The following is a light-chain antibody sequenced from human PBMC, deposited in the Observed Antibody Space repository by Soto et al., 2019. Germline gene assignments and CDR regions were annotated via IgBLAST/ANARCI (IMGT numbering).Light chain of an antibody. CDR2: ANN. V-gene: IGLV1-40*01. CDR3: QSYDSSLSGYV. CDR1: SSNFGAGYD. Sequence: QSVLTQPPSVSGVPGQRVTISCTGSSSNFGAGYDVHWYQQVPGRAPKLLIYANNNRPSGVPDRFSGSKSGTSASLAITGLQAEDEADYYCQSYDSSLSGYVFGAGTKVTVL. J-gene: IGLJ1*01.